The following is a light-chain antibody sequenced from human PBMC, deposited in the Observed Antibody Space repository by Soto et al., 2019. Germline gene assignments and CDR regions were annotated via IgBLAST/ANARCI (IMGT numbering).Light chain of an antibody. CDR3: QHYGDSPT. J-gene: IGKJ1*01. V-gene: IGKV3-20*01. CDR1: RTVTNTY. Sequence: GLTQSPATLSLSVGERATLSCRASRTVTNTYLSWYQHKPGQAPRLLLYATSTRAAAIPDRFSGSGSGTDFTLTIKSLEPEDVAVYYCQHYGDSPTFGRGTKVDIK. CDR2: ATS.